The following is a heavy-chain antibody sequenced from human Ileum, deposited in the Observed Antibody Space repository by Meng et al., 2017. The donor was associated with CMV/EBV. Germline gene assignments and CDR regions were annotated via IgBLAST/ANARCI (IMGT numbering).Heavy chain of an antibody. D-gene: IGHD7-27*01. CDR3: TTGALGIPGYYFDY. CDR2: IKSKTDGGTT. V-gene: IGHV3-15*01. Sequence: GFTFSSAWMTWVRRAPGKGLEWVGRIKSKTDGGTTDYAAPVKGRFTISRDDSRSTQYLQMNSLKTEDTAVYYYTTGALGIPGYYFDYWGQGTLVTVSS. J-gene: IGHJ4*02. CDR1: GFTFSSAW.